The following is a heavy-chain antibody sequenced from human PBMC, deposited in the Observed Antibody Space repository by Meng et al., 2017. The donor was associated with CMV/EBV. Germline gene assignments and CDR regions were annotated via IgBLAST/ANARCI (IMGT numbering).Heavy chain of an antibody. CDR1: SFSGYY. J-gene: IGHJ5*02. CDR2: LNHSGST. Sequence: SFSGYYWSWIRQPPGKGLEWIGELNHSGSTNYNPSLKSRVTISLDTSKNQFSLKLSSVTAADTAVYYCARGQEVVVVPAARTSWFDPWGQGTLVTVSS. CDR3: ARGQEVVVVPAARTSWFDP. D-gene: IGHD2-2*01. V-gene: IGHV4-34*01.